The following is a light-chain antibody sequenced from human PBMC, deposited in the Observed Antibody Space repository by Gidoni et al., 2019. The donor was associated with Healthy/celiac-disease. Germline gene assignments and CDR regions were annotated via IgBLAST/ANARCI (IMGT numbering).Light chain of an antibody. V-gene: IGLV7-46*01. J-gene: IGLJ2*01. Sequence: QDVVTKEPPRTVSKGGTATHTCGSSTGAVTSGHCPYWFPQKPGQAPMTMIYDASNKNTWTPARFSGSLLGGKAALTLSGAQPEDEAEYYCLLSYSGAVVFGGGTKLTVL. CDR2: DAS. CDR3: LLSYSGAVV. CDR1: TGAVTSGHC.